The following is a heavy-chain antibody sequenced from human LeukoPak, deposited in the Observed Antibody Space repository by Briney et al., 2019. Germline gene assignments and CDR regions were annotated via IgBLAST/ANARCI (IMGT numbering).Heavy chain of an antibody. CDR3: AREFTVVGGVANAFDI. CDR1: GDSVSSNSAA. J-gene: IGHJ3*02. Sequence: SQTLSLTRAISGDSVSSNSAAWNWIRQSPSRGLEWLGRTSYRSKWYRDYAVSVKSRITVNPDTSKNQFSLQLNSVTPEDTAVYYCAREFTVVGGVANAFDIWGQGTMVTVSS. CDR2: TSYRSKWYR. D-gene: IGHD3-10*01. V-gene: IGHV6-1*01.